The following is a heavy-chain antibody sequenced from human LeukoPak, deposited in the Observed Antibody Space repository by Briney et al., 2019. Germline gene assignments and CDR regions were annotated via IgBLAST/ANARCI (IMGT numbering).Heavy chain of an antibody. D-gene: IGHD1-14*01. CDR2: LSFDGSQM. CDR3: AKDRTPLKPHYFDY. J-gene: IGHJ4*02. Sequence: AGGSLRLSCAASGFAFSSSAMHWVRQSPGRGLEWLAILSFDGSQMFYADSVKGRFTLSRDNSKNTLYLQMNSLRAEDTAVYYCAKDRTPLKPHYFDYWGQGTLVTVSS. V-gene: IGHV3-30-3*02. CDR1: GFAFSSSA.